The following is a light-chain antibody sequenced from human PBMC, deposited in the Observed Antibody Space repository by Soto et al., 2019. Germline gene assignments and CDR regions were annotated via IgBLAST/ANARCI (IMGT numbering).Light chain of an antibody. Sequence: VLTQPASVSGSPGQSITISCIGTSSDIGAYNYVSWYQQHPGKVPKLMIYEVTNRPSGLSNRFSGSKSGNTASLTISGLQAEDEADYFCSSYTSTSTLYVFGTGTKVTVL. CDR2: EVT. CDR3: SSYTSTSTLYV. CDR1: SSDIGAYNY. V-gene: IGLV2-14*01. J-gene: IGLJ1*01.